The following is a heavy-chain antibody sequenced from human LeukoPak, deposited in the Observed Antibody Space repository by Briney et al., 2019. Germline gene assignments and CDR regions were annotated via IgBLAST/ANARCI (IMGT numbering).Heavy chain of an antibody. V-gene: IGHV1-2*02. Sequence: ASVKVSFKASGYTFTIYYMHWVRQAPGQGLEWMGWINPNSGGTNYAQKFQGRVTMTRDTSISTAYMELSRLTSDDTAVYYCARDYGEGRVATIPLAYWGQGTLVTASS. J-gene: IGHJ4*02. CDR2: INPNSGGT. CDR1: GYTFTIYY. CDR3: ARDYGEGRVATIPLAY. D-gene: IGHD5-12*01.